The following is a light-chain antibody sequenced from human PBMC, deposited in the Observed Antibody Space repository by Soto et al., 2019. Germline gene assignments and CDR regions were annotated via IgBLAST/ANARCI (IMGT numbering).Light chain of an antibody. CDR1: QSVSSSY. V-gene: IGKV3-20*01. CDR3: QQFGSSPLFT. Sequence: EIVLTQSPGTLSLSPGERATLSCRASQSVSSSYLAWYQQKPGQAPRLLIYGASIRATGIPDRFSGSGSGTDFTLTISRLEPEDFAVYYCQQFGSSPLFTFGPGTKVDVK. CDR2: GAS. J-gene: IGKJ3*01.